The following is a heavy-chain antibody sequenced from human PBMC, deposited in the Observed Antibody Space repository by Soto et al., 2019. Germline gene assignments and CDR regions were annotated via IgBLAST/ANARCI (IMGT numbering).Heavy chain of an antibody. CDR3: AGRTPLPTPFDY. V-gene: IGHV1-69*12. CDR2: IIPIFGTA. CDR1: GGTFSSYA. J-gene: IGHJ4*02. D-gene: IGHD2-15*01. Sequence: QVQLVQSGAEVKKPGSSVKVSCKASGGTFSSYAISWVRQAPGQGLEWMGGIIPIFGTANYAQKFQGRVTLPADESTTTAYMELRSLRSEDTAVYYCAGRTPLPTPFDYWGQGTLVTVSS.